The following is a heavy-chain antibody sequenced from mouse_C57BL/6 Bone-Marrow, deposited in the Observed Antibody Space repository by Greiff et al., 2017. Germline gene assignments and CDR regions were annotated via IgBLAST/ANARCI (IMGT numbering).Heavy chain of an antibody. V-gene: IGHV14-4*01. CDR1: GFNIKDDY. J-gene: IGHJ2*01. CDR2: IDPENGDT. D-gene: IGHD2-4*01. CDR3: TTWDYDYDSGAYFDY. Sequence: VQLQQSGAELVRPGASVKLSCTASGFNIKDDYMHWVKQRPEQGLEWIGWIDPENGDTESASKFQGKATITADTSSNTAYLQLSSLTSEDTAVYYCTTWDYDYDSGAYFDYWGQGTTLTVSS.